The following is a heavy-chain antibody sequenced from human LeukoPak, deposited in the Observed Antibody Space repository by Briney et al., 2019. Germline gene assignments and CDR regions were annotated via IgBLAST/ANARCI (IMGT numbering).Heavy chain of an antibody. CDR1: GFTFSSYD. V-gene: IGHV3-13*01. CDR3: ARGRIAVAGGEDDWFDP. J-gene: IGHJ5*02. Sequence: GGSLRLSCAASGFTFSSYDMHWVRQATGKGLEWVSAIGTAGVTYYPGSVKGRFTISRENAKNSLYLQMNSLRAGDMAVYYCARGRIAVAGGEDDWFDPWGQGTLVTVSS. CDR2: IGTAGVT. D-gene: IGHD6-19*01.